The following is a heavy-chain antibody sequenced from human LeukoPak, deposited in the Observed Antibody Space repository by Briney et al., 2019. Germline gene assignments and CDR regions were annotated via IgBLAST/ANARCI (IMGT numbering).Heavy chain of an antibody. V-gene: IGHV4-39*01. J-gene: IGHJ4*02. CDR2: IYYSGST. CDR3: ARWPQSDFDY. D-gene: IGHD3-3*01. Sequence: PSETLSLTCTVSGGSISSSSYYWGWIRQPPGKGLEWIGSIYYSGSTYYNPSLKSRVTISVDTSKNQFSLKLSSVTAADTAVYYCARWPQSDFDYWGQGTLATVSS. CDR1: GGSISSSSYY.